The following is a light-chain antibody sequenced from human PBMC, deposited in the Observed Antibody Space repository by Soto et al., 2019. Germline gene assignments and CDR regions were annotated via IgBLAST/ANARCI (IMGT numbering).Light chain of an antibody. V-gene: IGLV2-14*01. CDR1: SSDVGGYDF. J-gene: IGLJ1*01. CDR3: SSFRSGSTL. Sequence: QSVLTQPASVSGSPGQSVTISCTGTSSDVGGYDFVSWYQQHPGKAPKLMIYEVSNRPSGVSSRFSGSKSGNTASLTISGLQAEDEADYCCSSFRSGSTLFGTGTKLTVL. CDR2: EVS.